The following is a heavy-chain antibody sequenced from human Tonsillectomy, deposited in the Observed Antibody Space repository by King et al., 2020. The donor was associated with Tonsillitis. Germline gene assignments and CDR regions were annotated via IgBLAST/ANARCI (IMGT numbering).Heavy chain of an antibody. CDR2: ISYDGSNK. CDR1: GFTFSSYG. D-gene: IGHD3-10*01. CDR3: AKDRRKKYGSGSYRLDY. V-gene: IGHV3-30*18. Sequence: VQLVESGGGVVQPGRSLRLSCAASGFTFSSYGMHWVRQAPGKGLEWVAVISYDGSNKYYADSVKGRFTISRDNSKNTLYQQMNSLRAEDTAVYYCAKDRRKKYGSGSYRLDYWGQGTLVTVSS. J-gene: IGHJ4*02.